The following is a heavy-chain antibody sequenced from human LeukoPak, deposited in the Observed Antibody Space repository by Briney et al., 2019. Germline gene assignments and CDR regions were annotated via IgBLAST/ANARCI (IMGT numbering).Heavy chain of an antibody. V-gene: IGHV1-69*01. D-gene: IGHD6-13*01. J-gene: IGHJ5*02. CDR3: ARARIAAAGTGGRFDP. CDR1: GGTFSSYA. CDR2: IIPIFGTA. Sequence: SVKVSCKASGGTFSSYAISWVRQAPGQGLEWMGGIIPIFGTANYAQKFQGRVTITADESTSTAYMELSSLRSEDTAVYYCARARIAAAGTGGRFDPWGQGTLVTVSS.